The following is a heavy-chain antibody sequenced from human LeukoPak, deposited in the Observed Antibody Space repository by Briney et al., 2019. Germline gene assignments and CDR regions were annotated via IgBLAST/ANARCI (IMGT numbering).Heavy chain of an antibody. Sequence: SETLSLTCAVYGGSFSGYYWSWIRQPPGEGLEWIGEINHSGSTNYNPSLKSRVTISVDTSKNQFSLKLSSVTAADTAVYYCARQGMVRGVIGGFDYWGQGTLVTVSS. V-gene: IGHV4-34*01. CDR3: ARQGMVRGVIGGFDY. J-gene: IGHJ4*02. CDR2: INHSGST. CDR1: GGSFSGYY. D-gene: IGHD3-10*01.